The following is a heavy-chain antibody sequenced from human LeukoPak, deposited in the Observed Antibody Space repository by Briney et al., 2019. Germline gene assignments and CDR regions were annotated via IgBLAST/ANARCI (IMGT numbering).Heavy chain of an antibody. D-gene: IGHD2-15*01. CDR1: GFTVSTNS. CDR2: IYSGGST. V-gene: IGHV3-53*01. J-gene: IGHJ3*02. Sequence: GGSLRLSCTVSGFTVSTNSMSWVRQTPGKGLEWVSFIYSGGSTHYSDSVKGRFTISRDNSKNTLYLQMNSLRAEDTAVYYCAREDIVVVVAALREAFDIWGQGTMVTVSS. CDR3: AREDIVVVVAALREAFDI.